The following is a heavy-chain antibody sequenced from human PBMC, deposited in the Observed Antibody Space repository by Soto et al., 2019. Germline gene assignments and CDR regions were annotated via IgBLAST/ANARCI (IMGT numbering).Heavy chain of an antibody. V-gene: IGHV4-4*02. CDR1: GGSVSSDNS. Sequence: ETLSLTCAVSGGSVSSDNSWTWVRQPPGKSLEWIGEVFHSGNSNSNPSLKSRVTMSVDKSKNQFSLRLNSVTAADTAVYYCARRQRFDFWSSYSYSNHGLDVWGQGTKVTVSS. CDR3: ARRQRFDFWSSYSYSNHGLDV. CDR2: VFHSGNS. D-gene: IGHD3-3*01. J-gene: IGHJ6*02.